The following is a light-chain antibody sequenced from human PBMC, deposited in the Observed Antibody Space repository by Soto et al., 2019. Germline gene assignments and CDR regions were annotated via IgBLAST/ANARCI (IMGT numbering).Light chain of an antibody. CDR2: GAS. Sequence: EIVLTQSPGTLSLSPGERATLSCRASQSVSSSYLAWYQQKPGQAPRLLIYGASSRATGIPDRFSGSGSGTDFTLTISRLEPEDFAVYYCQQYSSSLHTFGGGTKVEIK. CDR3: QQYSSSLHT. CDR1: QSVSSSY. V-gene: IGKV3-20*01. J-gene: IGKJ4*01.